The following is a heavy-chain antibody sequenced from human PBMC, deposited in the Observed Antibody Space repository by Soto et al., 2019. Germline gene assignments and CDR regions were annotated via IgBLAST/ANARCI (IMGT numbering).Heavy chain of an antibody. CDR2: ISGSGGST. D-gene: IGHD2-15*01. CDR3: AKDTMSDIVVVVVGLSFEY. CDR1: GFTFSSYA. Sequence: VGSLRLSCAASGFTFSSYAMSWVRQAPGKGLEWVSAISGSGGSTYYADSVKGRFTISRDNSKNTLYLQMNSLRAEDTAVYYCAKDTMSDIVVVVVGLSFEYGGQGTVATVTS. V-gene: IGHV3-23*01. J-gene: IGHJ4*02.